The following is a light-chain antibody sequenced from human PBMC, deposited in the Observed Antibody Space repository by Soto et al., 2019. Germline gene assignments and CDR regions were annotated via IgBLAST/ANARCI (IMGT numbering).Light chain of an antibody. CDR3: HQRRNWPLT. J-gene: IGKJ4*01. CDR1: QSLATS. CDR2: DAS. Sequence: EIVLTQSPATLSLSPGERATLSCRASQSLATSLVWYQQRPGQAPRLLIYDASNRATGVPARFSGSGSGTDFTLTISSLAPEDFAVYYCHQRRNWPLTFGGGTKVEIK. V-gene: IGKV3-11*01.